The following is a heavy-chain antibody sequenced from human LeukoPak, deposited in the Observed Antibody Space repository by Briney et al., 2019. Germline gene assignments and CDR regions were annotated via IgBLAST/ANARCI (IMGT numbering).Heavy chain of an antibody. J-gene: IGHJ4*02. CDR1: GYTFSRYG. CDR3: ARSYYDSSGYTY. CDR2: INAGNGNT. Sequence: GASVKVSCKASGYTFSRYGISWVRQAPGQRLEWMGWINAGNGNTKYSQKFQGRVTITRDTSASTAYMELSSLRSEDTAVYYCARSYYDSSGYTYWGQGTLVTVSS. V-gene: IGHV1-3*01. D-gene: IGHD3-22*01.